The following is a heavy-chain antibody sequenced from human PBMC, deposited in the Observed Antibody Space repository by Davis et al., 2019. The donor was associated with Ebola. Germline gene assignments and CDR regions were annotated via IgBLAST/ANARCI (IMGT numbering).Heavy chain of an antibody. D-gene: IGHD3-10*01. CDR1: GFTFSNAW. CDR2: IKSKTDGGTT. CDR3: TTEIATGELLWFDP. Sequence: PGGSLRLSCAASGFTFSNAWMSWVRQAPGKGLEWVGRIKSKTDGGTTDYAAPVKGRFTISRDDSKNTLYLQMNSLKTEDTAVYYCTTEIATGELLWFDPWGQGTLVTVSS. V-gene: IGHV3-15*01. J-gene: IGHJ5*02.